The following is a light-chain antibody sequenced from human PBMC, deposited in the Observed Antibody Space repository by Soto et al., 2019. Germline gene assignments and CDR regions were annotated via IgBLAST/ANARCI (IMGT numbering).Light chain of an antibody. V-gene: IGKV1-39*01. Sequence: DVQMTQSPSSLSASVGDSVTITCRSSQTVKTYLNWYQHKPGKAPQLLIYASSRLQTGVASRFSGSCSGKYFRPNISRLQPEDFATYYCQQTSTSPGTFGQGTKVEIK. CDR2: ASS. CDR1: QTVKTY. J-gene: IGKJ1*01. CDR3: QQTSTSPGT.